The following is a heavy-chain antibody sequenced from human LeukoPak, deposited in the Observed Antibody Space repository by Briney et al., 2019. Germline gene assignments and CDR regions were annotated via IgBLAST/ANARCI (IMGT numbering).Heavy chain of an antibody. V-gene: IGHV3-7*03. CDR3: AKDRTRQAY. D-gene: IGHD3-3*01. CDR2: IKEDGSDK. Sequence: GGSLRLSCAASGFTFSNYWMSWVRQTPGKGLEWVANIKEDGSDKYYVDSLKGRFTISRDNAKNSLYLRMNSLRAEDTAVYYCAKDRTRQAYWGQGTLVTVSS. CDR1: GFTFSNYW. J-gene: IGHJ4*02.